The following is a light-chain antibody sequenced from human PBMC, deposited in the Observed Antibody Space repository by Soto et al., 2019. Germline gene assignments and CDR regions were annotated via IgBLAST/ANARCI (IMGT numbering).Light chain of an antibody. V-gene: IGLV2-23*02. Sequence: QSALTQPASVSGSPGQSITISCTGTSSDVGSYNLVSWYQQHPGKAPKLMIYEVSKRPSGVSNRFSGSKSGKTASLTISGLQAEDEADYYCCSYAGSSTVFGGGTKLTVL. CDR3: CSYAGSSTV. CDR1: SSDVGSYNL. CDR2: EVS. J-gene: IGLJ3*02.